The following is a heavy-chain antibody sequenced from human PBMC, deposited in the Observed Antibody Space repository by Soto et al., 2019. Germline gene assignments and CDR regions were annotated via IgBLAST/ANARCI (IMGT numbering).Heavy chain of an antibody. D-gene: IGHD2-21*02. V-gene: IGHV3-53*01. CDR3: ARETADCGGDCYSGAFDY. J-gene: IGHJ4*02. Sequence: GGSLRLSCAASGFTVSSNYMSWVRQAPGKGLEWVSVIYSGGSTYYADSVKGRFTISRDNSKNKLYLQMNSLRAEDTAVYYCARETADCGGDCYSGAFDYWGQGTLVTVSS. CDR2: IYSGGST. CDR1: GFTVSSNY.